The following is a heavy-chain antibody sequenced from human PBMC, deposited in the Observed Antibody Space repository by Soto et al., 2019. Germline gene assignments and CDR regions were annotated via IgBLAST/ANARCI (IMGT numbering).Heavy chain of an antibody. CDR1: GFTFRSYG. CDR3: GKDTLDCSGGDCPLYYYYGMDV. J-gene: IGHJ6*02. V-gene: IGHV3-30*18. Sequence: QVQLVESGGGVVQPGTSLRLSCAASGFTFRSYGMHWVRQAPGKGLEWLAVISNDGSNKYLADSVKGRLALSRDNSRNTLYLQINSLIVEDTAVYYCGKDTLDCSGGDCPLYYYYGMDVWGQGTTVTVSS. CDR2: ISNDGSNK. D-gene: IGHD2-15*01.